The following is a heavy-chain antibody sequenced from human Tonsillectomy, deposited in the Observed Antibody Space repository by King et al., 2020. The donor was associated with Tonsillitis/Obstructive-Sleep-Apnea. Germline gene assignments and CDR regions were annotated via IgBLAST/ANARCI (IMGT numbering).Heavy chain of an antibody. J-gene: IGHJ6*03. Sequence: QLVQSGDEVKKPGASVKVSCKASGYTFTTYGISWVRQAPGQGLEWMGWINIYNGNTNYAQKLQGRVTMTTDTSTTTAYMELRSLRSDDTAVYYCARSGDYDILTGYYIARRKYQYYHYMDVWGKGTTVTVSS. V-gene: IGHV1-18*01. CDR3: ARSGDYDILTGYYIARRKYQYYHYMDV. D-gene: IGHD3-9*01. CDR1: GYTFTTYG. CDR2: INIYNGNT.